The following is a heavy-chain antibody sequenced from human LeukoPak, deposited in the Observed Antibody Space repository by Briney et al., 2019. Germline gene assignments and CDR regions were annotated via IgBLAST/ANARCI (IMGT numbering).Heavy chain of an antibody. V-gene: IGHV4-39*07. Sequence: SETLSLICTVSGGSISSSSYCGRWIRKPPGKGLEWIGSIYYSGSTYYNPSLKSRVTISVDTSKNQFSLKLSSVTAADTAVYYCARVLGSHDFWSGYFPRAWFDPWGQGTLVTVSS. CDR1: GGSISSSSYC. CDR2: IYYSGST. CDR3: ARVLGSHDFWSGYFPRAWFDP. D-gene: IGHD3-3*01. J-gene: IGHJ5*02.